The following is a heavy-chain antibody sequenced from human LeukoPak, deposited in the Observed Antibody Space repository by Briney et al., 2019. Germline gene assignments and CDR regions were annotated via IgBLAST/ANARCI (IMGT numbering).Heavy chain of an antibody. CDR1: GFTFSNFA. J-gene: IGHJ5*02. V-gene: IGHV3-23*01. Sequence: PGGSLRLSCAASGFTFSNFALSWVRQAPEKGLEWVSTISGSGGNTYYADSVKGRFTISRDNSKNTLYLQMNSLRAEDTAVYYCAKDSLQYYYDTSGYYGNWFDPWGQGTLVTVSS. D-gene: IGHD3-22*01. CDR2: ISGSGGNT. CDR3: AKDSLQYYYDTSGYYGNWFDP.